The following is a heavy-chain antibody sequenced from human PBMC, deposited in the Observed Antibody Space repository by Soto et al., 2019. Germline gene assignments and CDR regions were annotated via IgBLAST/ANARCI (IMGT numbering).Heavy chain of an antibody. CDR1: GGSISSYY. Sequence: SETLSLTCTVSGGSISSYYWGWIRQPPGKGLEWIGSIYYSGSTYYNPSLKSRVTISVDTSKNQFSLKLSSVTAADTAVYYCARRWGTSFDFWGKGTLVTVSS. CDR3: ARRWGTSFDF. J-gene: IGHJ4*02. D-gene: IGHD7-27*01. V-gene: IGHV4-39*07. CDR2: IYYSGST.